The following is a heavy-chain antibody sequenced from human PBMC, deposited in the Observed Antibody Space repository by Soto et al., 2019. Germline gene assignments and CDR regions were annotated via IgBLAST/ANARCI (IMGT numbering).Heavy chain of an antibody. Sequence: QVQLVESGGGVVQPGGSLRLSCAASGFTFSPYAMHWVRQAPGKGLEWVAVISYDGNNKNYADSVKGRLAISRDNSRKTLYLQMNSLRAEVTAVYYCARARLDTPALDYWGQGTLVTVSS. J-gene: IGHJ4*02. CDR1: GFTFSPYA. CDR2: ISYDGNNK. D-gene: IGHD2-2*01. V-gene: IGHV3-30*09. CDR3: ARARLDTPALDY.